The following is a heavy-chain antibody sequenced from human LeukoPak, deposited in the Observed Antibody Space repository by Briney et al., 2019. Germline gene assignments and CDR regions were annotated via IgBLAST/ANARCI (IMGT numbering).Heavy chain of an antibody. CDR1: GGSIDSSSYY. V-gene: IGHV4-39*01. CDR3: ARGRLFSGYRGNVGHEDFDY. J-gene: IGHJ4*02. D-gene: IGHD5-12*01. CDR2: IYYTGNT. Sequence: SETLSLTCTVSGGSIDSSSYYWGWIRQPPGKGLEWIGSIYYTGNTYYKPSLESRVTISVDTSKNQFSLKLSSVTAADTAVYYCARGRLFSGYRGNVGHEDFDYWGQGSLVTVSS.